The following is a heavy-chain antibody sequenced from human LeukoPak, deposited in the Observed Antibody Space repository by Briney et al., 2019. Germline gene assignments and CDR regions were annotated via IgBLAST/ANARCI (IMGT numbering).Heavy chain of an antibody. CDR2: ISTSGAHR. CDR1: GFTFSSHA. D-gene: IGHD2-2*01. V-gene: IGHV3-23*01. J-gene: IGHJ3*02. Sequence: PGGSLRLSCAASGFTFSSHAMNWVRQAPGKGLEWVSAISTSGAHRYYIDSVKGRFTISRDNSKNTLYLHMNSLRAEDTAVYYCAKVQYQLPNDAFDIWGQGTMVTVSS. CDR3: AKVQYQLPNDAFDI.